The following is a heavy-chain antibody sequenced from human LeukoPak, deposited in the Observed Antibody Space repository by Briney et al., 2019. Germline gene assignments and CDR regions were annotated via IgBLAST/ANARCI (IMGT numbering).Heavy chain of an antibody. CDR1: GFTFSSYS. CDR3: ARENPREYYFDY. CDR2: ISSSSSYI. V-gene: IGHV3-21*01. D-gene: IGHD3-10*01. J-gene: IGHJ4*02. Sequence: GGSLRLSCAASGFTFSSYSMNWVRQAPGKGLEWVSSISSSSSYIYYADSVKGRFTISRDNAKNSLYLQMNSLRAEDTAVYYCARENPREYYFDYWGQGTLVTVSS.